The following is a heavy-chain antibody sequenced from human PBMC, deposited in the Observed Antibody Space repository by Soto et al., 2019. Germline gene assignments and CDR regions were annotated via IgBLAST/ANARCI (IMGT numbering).Heavy chain of an antibody. J-gene: IGHJ4*02. CDR2: IKQDGSEK. V-gene: IGHV3-7*01. Sequence: GGSLRLSCAASGFTFSSYWMSWVRQAPGKGLEWVANIKQDGSEKYYVDSVKGRFTISRDNAKNSLYLQMNSLRAEDTAVYYCARALYYYDSSGYFDYWGQGTLV. CDR3: ARALYYYDSSGYFDY. D-gene: IGHD3-22*01. CDR1: GFTFSSYW.